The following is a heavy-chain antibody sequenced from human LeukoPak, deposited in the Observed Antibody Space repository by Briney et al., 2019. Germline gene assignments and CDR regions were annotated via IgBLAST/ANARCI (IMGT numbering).Heavy chain of an antibody. J-gene: IGHJ5*02. D-gene: IGHD2-8*01. CDR2: IYYSGST. CDR1: GGSISSSTYY. CDR3: ARAFRMYALHNWFDP. Sequence: SETLSLTCSVSGGSISSSTYYWGWIRQPPGKGLEWIASIYYSGSTYYNPSLKSRVTISVDTSKNQFALKLSSVTAADTAVYYCARAFRMYALHNWFDPWGQGTLVAVSS. V-gene: IGHV4-39*06.